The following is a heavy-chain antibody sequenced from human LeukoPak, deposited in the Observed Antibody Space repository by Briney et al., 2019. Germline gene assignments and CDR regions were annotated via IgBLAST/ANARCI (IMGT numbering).Heavy chain of an antibody. CDR3: ARAPEYDVTSGRVDC. CDR1: RGPFSGYF. V-gene: IGHV4-34*01. J-gene: IGHJ4*02. Sequence: SETLSLTCAVFRGPFSGYFWSWIRQSPGKGLEWIGEINHSGDTKNNPSLNSRVTISVDTSKNQFSLNLTSVAAADTAVYYCARAPEYDVTSGRVDCWSQGALVTVSS. D-gene: IGHD3-22*01. CDR2: INHSGDT.